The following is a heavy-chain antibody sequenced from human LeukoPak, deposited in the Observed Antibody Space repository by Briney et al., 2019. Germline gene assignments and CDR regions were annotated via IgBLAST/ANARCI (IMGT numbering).Heavy chain of an antibody. CDR1: GGSISSGGYY. CDR3: ASKCSSTSCYEAFDI. Sequence: PSQTLSLTCTVSGGSISSGGYYWSWIRQPPGKGLEWIWYIYHSGSTYYNPSLKSRVTISVDRSKNQFSLKLSSVTAADTAVYYCASKCSSTSCYEAFDIWGQGTMVTVSS. J-gene: IGHJ3*02. CDR2: IYHSGST. D-gene: IGHD2-2*01. V-gene: IGHV4-30-2*01.